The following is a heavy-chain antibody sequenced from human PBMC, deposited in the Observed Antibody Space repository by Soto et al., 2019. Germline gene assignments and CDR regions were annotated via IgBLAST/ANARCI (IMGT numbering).Heavy chain of an antibody. Sequence: EVQLVESGGGLVQPGGSLRVSCAASGFTFSRFWMHWVRQAPGMGLVWVSRINSDGSSTNYADSVKGRFTISRDNAKNTLYLRRNSLRSEDTAVYYCARAGGSCSGGSCTHYYFDAMDVWGQGATCPVSS. D-gene: IGHD2-15*01. CDR2: INSDGSST. V-gene: IGHV3-74*01. J-gene: IGHJ6*02. CDR1: GFTFSRFW. CDR3: ARAGGSCSGGSCTHYYFDAMDV.